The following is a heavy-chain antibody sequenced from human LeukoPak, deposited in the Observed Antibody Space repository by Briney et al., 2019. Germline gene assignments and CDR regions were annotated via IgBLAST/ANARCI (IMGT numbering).Heavy chain of an antibody. Sequence: PGGSLRLSCAASGFTFSSYEMNWVRQAPGKGLEWVSSVSTSSTYIYYADSVKGRFTISRDNAKNSLYLQMNSLRAEDTAVYYCARGFYYGLDVWGKGTTVTVSS. CDR1: GFTFSSYE. CDR2: VSTSSTYI. J-gene: IGHJ6*04. CDR3: ARGFYYGLDV. V-gene: IGHV3-21*01.